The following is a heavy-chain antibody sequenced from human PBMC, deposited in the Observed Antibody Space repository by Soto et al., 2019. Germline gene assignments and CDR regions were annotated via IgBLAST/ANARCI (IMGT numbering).Heavy chain of an antibody. CDR1: GYSLTSGYH. CDR3: VRVYGRSSCFFDS. Sequence: SETLSLTCGVSGYSLTSGYHWGWIRQPPGKGLEWIGTIYHSGTTYYNPSLMSRVTMSVDTSKNQFSLKVTSATAAYTAVYFCVRVYGRSSCFFDSWGQGTLVTVSS. V-gene: IGHV4-38-2*01. J-gene: IGHJ4*02. D-gene: IGHD6-6*01. CDR2: IYHSGTT.